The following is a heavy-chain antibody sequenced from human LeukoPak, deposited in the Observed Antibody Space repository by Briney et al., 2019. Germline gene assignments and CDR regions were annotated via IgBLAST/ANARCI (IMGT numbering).Heavy chain of an antibody. J-gene: IGHJ4*02. CDR3: TTGVGAYHFDY. Sequence: PGGSLRLSCAASGFTFSNAWRSWVRPAPGKGLEWVGRIKSKTDGGTTDYAAPAKGTFTISRDDSKNTPYLYMNTLKTEDRAVYYCTTGVGAYHFDYWGQGTLVTVSS. CDR1: GFTFSNAW. CDR2: IKSKTDGGTT. D-gene: IGHD1-26*01. V-gene: IGHV3-15*01.